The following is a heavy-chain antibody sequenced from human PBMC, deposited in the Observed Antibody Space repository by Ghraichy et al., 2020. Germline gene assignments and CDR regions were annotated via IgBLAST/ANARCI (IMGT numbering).Heavy chain of an antibody. CDR2: MSHDGSKE. J-gene: IGHJ4*02. Sequence: GGSLRLSCEASGFTFSNFAMHWVRQAPGKGLEWVAFMSHDGSKEYHADSVKGRFTISRDNSKNTLYLQMSRLRAEDTALYYCATDHFIFASGWSPQGYWGQGTLVTVSS. D-gene: IGHD6-19*01. V-gene: IGHV3-30*04. CDR3: ATDHFIFASGWSPQGY. CDR1: GFTFSNFA.